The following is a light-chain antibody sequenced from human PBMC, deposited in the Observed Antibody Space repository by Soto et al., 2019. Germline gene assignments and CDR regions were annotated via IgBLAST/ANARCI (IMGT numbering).Light chain of an antibody. J-gene: IGLJ2*01. Sequence: QSVLTQPPSVSGDPGQRVTISCTGSSSNIGTGYDVHWYQQHPGTALKLLIYGKSNRPSGVTDRFSGSKSGTSASLAITGLKSVDEADYYCRSYDSSMSGSVFGGGTKLTV. CDR1: SSNIGTGYD. CDR2: GKS. V-gene: IGLV1-40*01. CDR3: RSYDSSMSGSV.